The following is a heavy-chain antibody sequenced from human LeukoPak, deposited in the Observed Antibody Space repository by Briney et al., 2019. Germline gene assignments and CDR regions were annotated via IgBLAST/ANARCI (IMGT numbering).Heavy chain of an antibody. J-gene: IGHJ4*02. CDR2: ISSSGGTI. V-gene: IGHV3-48*03. CDR3: ARVSSDRTYSSGWYMRGYFDY. CDR1: GFTFSSYE. D-gene: IGHD6-19*01. Sequence: QPGGSLRLSCAASGFTFSSYEMSWVRQAPGKGLEWVSYISSSGGTIYYADSVKGRFTISRDNAKSSLYLQMNSLRAEGTAVYYCARVSSDRTYSSGWYMRGYFDYWGQGTLVTVSS.